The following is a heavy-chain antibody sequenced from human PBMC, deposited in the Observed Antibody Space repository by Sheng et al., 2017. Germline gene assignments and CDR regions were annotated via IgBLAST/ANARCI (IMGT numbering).Heavy chain of an antibody. V-gene: IGHV1-69*04. CDR1: GGTFSSYA. CDR2: IIPILGIA. Sequence: QVQLVQSGAEVKKPGSSVKVSCKASGGTFSSYAISWVRQAPGQGLEWMGGIIPILGIANYAQKFQGRVTITADKSTSTAYMELSSLRSEDTAVYYCARGPDIVVVPAAGYYYYMDVWGKGTTVTVSS. CDR3: ARGPDIVVVPAAGYYYYMDV. D-gene: IGHD2-2*01. J-gene: IGHJ6*03.